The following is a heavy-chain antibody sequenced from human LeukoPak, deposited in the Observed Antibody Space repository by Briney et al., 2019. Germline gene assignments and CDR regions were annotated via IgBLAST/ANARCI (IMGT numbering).Heavy chain of an antibody. CDR2: VFDSGRT. V-gene: IGHV4-59*11. J-gene: IGHJ4*02. Sequence: PSETLSLTCTVSGGSMTTHHWIWIRQTPGKGLEWIGYVFDSGRTKENPSLKSRVTLSADTSKNQLSLRLSSVTAADTAVYYCTTIKRGNIFGYFDFWGQGILVTVSS. D-gene: IGHD5-18*01. CDR3: TTIKRGNIFGYFDF. CDR1: GGSMTTHH.